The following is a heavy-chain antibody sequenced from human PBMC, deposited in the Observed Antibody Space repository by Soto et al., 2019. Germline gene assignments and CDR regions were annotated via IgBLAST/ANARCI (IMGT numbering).Heavy chain of an antibody. D-gene: IGHD2-8*02. Sequence: QVQLQQWGAGLLKPSETLSLTCAVYGGSFSGYYWTWIRQPPGTGLEWIGEINHSGSTNYNPSLKSRVTKSIDPSQNQFSLKLTSVNAADTAVYYWARDKITGLFDYWGQGTLVTVSS. CDR1: GGSFSGYY. CDR2: INHSGST. J-gene: IGHJ4*02. V-gene: IGHV4-34*01. CDR3: ARDKITGLFDY.